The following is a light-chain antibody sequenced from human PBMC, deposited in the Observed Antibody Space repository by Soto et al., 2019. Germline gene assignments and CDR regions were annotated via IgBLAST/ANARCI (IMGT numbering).Light chain of an antibody. Sequence: DIVLTQTPLSSPVTLGQPASISCRSSQSLVHSDGNTYLNWLQQRPGQPPRLLIYEVSNRFSGVPDRFSGSGAGTDFTLEISRVEAEDVGLYYCMQTTQFPLTFGGGTKVEIK. V-gene: IGKV2-24*01. CDR3: MQTTQFPLT. J-gene: IGKJ4*01. CDR1: QSLVHSDGNTY. CDR2: EVS.